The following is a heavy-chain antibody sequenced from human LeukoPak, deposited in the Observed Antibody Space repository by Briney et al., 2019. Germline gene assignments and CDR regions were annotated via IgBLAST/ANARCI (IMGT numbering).Heavy chain of an antibody. D-gene: IGHD2-2*01. J-gene: IGHJ3*02. CDR2: ISGRGGST. CDR3: AKDRFCSSVSCTGGTAFDI. CDR1: GFTFTNYA. V-gene: IGHV3-23*01. Sequence: EGSLRLSCALSGFTFTNYALYWVRQAPGRGLECVSGISGRGGSTSFADSVNGRFTISRDNSKNIMYLEMNSLRAEDTAIYYCAKDRFCSSVSCTGGTAFDIWGQGTLVTVSP.